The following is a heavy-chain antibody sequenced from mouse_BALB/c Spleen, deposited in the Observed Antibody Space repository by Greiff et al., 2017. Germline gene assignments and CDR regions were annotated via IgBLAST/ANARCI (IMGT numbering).Heavy chain of an antibody. J-gene: IGHJ4*01. CDR3: TRGDDAYYAMDY. CDR2: IYPGNSDT. CDR1: GYTFTSYW. V-gene: IGHV1-5*01. Sequence: VQLQQSGPELVKPGASVKMSCKASGYTFTSYWMHWVKQRPGQGLEWIGAIYPGNSDTSYNQKFKGKAKLTAVTSTSTAYMELSSLTNEDSAVYYCTRGDDAYYAMDYWGQGTSVTVSS.